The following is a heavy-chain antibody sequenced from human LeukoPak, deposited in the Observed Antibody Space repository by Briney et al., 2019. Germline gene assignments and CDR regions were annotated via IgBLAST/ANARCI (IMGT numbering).Heavy chain of an antibody. V-gene: IGHV3-21*04. J-gene: IGHJ4*02. CDR3: AKDKKQLVPHYYFDY. Sequence: PGGSLRLSCTASGFTFSSYSMNWVRQAPGKGLEWVSSISSRSNYIYYADSVKGRFTISRDDAKNSLYLQMNSLRAEDTALYYCAKDKKQLVPHYYFDYWGQGTLVTVSS. CDR2: ISSRSNYI. D-gene: IGHD6-13*01. CDR1: GFTFSSYS.